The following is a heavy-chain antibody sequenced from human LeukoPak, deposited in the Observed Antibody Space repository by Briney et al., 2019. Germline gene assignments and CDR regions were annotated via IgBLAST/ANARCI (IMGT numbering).Heavy chain of an antibody. CDR3: ARYSSSSGWFDP. Sequence: SSETLSLTCTVSGGSISSYYWGWIRQPPGKGLEWIGVMYYSGSTNYNPSLKSRVTISVDTSKNQFSLKLSSVTAADTAVYYCARYSSSSGWFDPWGQGTLVTVSS. CDR1: GGSISSYY. J-gene: IGHJ5*02. V-gene: IGHV4-39*01. D-gene: IGHD6-6*01. CDR2: MYYSGST.